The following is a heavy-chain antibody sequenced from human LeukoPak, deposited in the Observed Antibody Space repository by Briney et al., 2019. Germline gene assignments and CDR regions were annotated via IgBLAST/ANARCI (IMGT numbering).Heavy chain of an antibody. D-gene: IGHD1-1*01. CDR2: SDPEDGET. CDR3: AAAGTNYYYGMDV. J-gene: IGHJ6*02. V-gene: IGHV1-24*01. CDR1: GYTLTQLS. Sequence: ASVNVSCKLSGYTLTQLSMHWVRQAPGNGLEWMGGSDPEDGETNYAQKFKGRVTMTEDTSTDTAYMELSSLRSEDTAVYYCAAAGTNYYYGMDVWGQGTTVTVSS.